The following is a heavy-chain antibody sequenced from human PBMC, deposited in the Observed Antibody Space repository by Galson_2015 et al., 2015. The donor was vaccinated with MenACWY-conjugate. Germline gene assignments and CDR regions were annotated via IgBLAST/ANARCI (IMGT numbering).Heavy chain of an antibody. CDR3: LRGNSGYGNFDC. D-gene: IGHD5-12*01. V-gene: IGHV3-74*01. CDR2: SKHDGSET. Sequence: SLRLSCAASGFSLGAYWMHWVRQVPGKGLEWVSRSKHDGSETYYADSVKGRFTVSRDNVKNTLYLQMNGLRAEDTAIYYCLRGNSGYGNFDCWGQGPRVTASS. CDR1: GFSLGAYW. J-gene: IGHJ4*01.